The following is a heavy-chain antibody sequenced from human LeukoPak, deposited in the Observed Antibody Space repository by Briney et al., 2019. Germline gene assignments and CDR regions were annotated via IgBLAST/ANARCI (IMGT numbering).Heavy chain of an antibody. CDR1: GGSISSSSYY. J-gene: IGHJ4*02. CDR3: ARDKVGDSGYDQEIDY. CDR2: IYYSGST. Sequence: SSETLSLTCTVSGGSISSSSYYWGWIRQPPGKGLEWIGSIYYSGSTYYNPSLKSRVTISVDTSKNQFSLKLSSVTAADTAVCYCARDKVGDSGYDQEIDYWGQGTLVTVSS. D-gene: IGHD5-12*01. V-gene: IGHV4-39*07.